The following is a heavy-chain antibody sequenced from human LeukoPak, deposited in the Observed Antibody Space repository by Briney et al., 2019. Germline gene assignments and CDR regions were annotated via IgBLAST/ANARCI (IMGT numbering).Heavy chain of an antibody. CDR1: GGSISSNDYY. V-gene: IGHV4-31*03. J-gene: IGHJ3*02. D-gene: IGHD5-18*01. CDR3: ARVDTAMEDAFDI. CDR2: IYYSGST. Sequence: PSETLSLTCTVSGGSISSNDYYWSWIRQHPGKGLEWIGYIYYSGSTYYNPSLKSRVTISVDTSKNQFSLKLSSVTAADTAVYYCARVDTAMEDAFDIWGQGTMVTVSS.